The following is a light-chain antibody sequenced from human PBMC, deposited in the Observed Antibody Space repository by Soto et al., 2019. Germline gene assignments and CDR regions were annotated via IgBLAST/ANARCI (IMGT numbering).Light chain of an antibody. CDR3: SSHTSSSTRV. CDR2: DVS. Sequence: QSALTQPSSVSGSPGQSITISCPGTSSEIGGYNYVSWYQQHPGKAPKLMIYDVSNRPSGVSNRFSGSKSGSTAALTISGRQAEDEADYYCSSHTSSSTRVFGTGPKLTVL. V-gene: IGLV2-14*01. CDR1: SSEIGGYNY. J-gene: IGLJ1*01.